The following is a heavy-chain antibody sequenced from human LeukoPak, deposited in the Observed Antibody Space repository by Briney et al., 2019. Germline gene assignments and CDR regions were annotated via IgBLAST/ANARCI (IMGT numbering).Heavy chain of an antibody. CDR1: GGSISSTNYF. V-gene: IGHV4-39*01. CDR2: FYYVGSA. CDR3: ARGDMTGTNFDF. D-gene: IGHD1-7*01. Sequence: SETLSLTCTVSGGSISSTNYFWGWIRQPPGKGLEWIGSFYYVGSAYYNSSLKSRVTLSVDTSKSQFSLKLNSVTAADTAVYYCARGDMTGTNFDFWGQGTLVTVSS. J-gene: IGHJ4*02.